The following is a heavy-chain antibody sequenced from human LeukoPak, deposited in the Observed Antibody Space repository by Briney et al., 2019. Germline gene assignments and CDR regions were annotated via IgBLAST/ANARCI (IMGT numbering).Heavy chain of an antibody. CDR3: ARSAVGVVVTGEFDY. J-gene: IGHJ4*02. Sequence: ASVKVSCKASGYTFTGYYMHWVRQAPGQGLEWMGRINPNSGGTNYAQMFQGRVTMTRNTSISTAYMELSSLRSDDTAVYYCARSAVGVVVTGEFDYWGQGTLVTVSS. V-gene: IGHV1-2*06. D-gene: IGHD2-21*01. CDR1: GYTFTGYY. CDR2: INPNSGGT.